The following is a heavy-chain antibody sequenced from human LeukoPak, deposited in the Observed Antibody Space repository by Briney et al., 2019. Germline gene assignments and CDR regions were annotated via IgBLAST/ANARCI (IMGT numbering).Heavy chain of an antibody. Sequence: SETLSLTCTVSGDAIDNYYWSWIRQPPGKGLDWIGYISYSGSTKHSPSHEGRVSISLDKSKNQFSMSLSSVTAAATAVYYCARDWFRNWFDPWGQGALVTVSP. D-gene: IGHD3-10*01. J-gene: IGHJ5*02. V-gene: IGHV4-59*01. CDR1: GDAIDNYY. CDR2: ISYSGST. CDR3: ARDWFRNWFDP.